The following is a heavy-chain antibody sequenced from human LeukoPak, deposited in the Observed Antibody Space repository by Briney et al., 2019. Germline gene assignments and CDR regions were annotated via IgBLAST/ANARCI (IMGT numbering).Heavy chain of an antibody. J-gene: IGHJ6*02. V-gene: IGHV4-39*01. CDR2: IYYSGST. CDR1: GGSISSSSYY. Sequence: SETLSLTCTVSGGSISSSSYYWGWIRQPPGKGLERIGSIYYSGSTYYNPSLKSRVTISVDTSKNQFSLKLSSVTAADTAVYYCAIHSWALYSSSPADYYYYYGMDVWGQGTTVTVSS. D-gene: IGHD6-6*01. CDR3: AIHSWALYSSSPADYYYYYGMDV.